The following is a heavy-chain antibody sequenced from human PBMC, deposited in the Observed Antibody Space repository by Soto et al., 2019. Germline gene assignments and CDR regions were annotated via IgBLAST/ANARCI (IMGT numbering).Heavy chain of an antibody. Sequence: SQTLSLTCAISGDSVSSNSAAWNWIRQSPSRGLKWLGRTYYRSKWYNDYAVSVKSRITINPDTSKNQFSLQLNSVTPEDTAVYYCARDWTYVPNCSSTSCYGNWFDPWGQGTLVTVSS. CDR1: GDSVSSNSAA. CDR3: ARDWTYVPNCSSTSCYGNWFDP. CDR2: TYYRSKWYN. D-gene: IGHD2-2*01. J-gene: IGHJ5*02. V-gene: IGHV6-1*01.